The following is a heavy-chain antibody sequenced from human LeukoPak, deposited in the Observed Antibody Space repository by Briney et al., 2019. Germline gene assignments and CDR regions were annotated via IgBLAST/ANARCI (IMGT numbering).Heavy chain of an antibody. J-gene: IGHJ3*02. CDR3: ARSPDYSAFDI. Sequence: GGSLRLSCAASGFTFSSYGMHWVRQAPGKGLEWVAVISYDGSNKYYADSVKGRFTISRDNSKNTLYLQMNSLRAEDTAVYYCARSPDYSAFDIWGQGTMVTVSS. D-gene: IGHD2-15*01. CDR2: ISYDGSNK. V-gene: IGHV3-30*19. CDR1: GFTFSSYG.